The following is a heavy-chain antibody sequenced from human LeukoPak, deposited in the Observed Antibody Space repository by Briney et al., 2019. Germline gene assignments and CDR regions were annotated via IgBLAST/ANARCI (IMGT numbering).Heavy chain of an antibody. CDR2: VWFDGSKK. Sequence: GGSLRLSCAASGFTFSSYAMSWVRQAPGKGLEWVAVVWFDGSKKYSADSVKGRITISRDDSKNTLYLQMNSLRAEDTAVYYCARGVDYYDSSGTIDYWGQGTLVTVSS. CDR1: GFTFSSYA. CDR3: ARGVDYYDSSGTIDY. J-gene: IGHJ4*02. D-gene: IGHD3-22*01. V-gene: IGHV3-33*08.